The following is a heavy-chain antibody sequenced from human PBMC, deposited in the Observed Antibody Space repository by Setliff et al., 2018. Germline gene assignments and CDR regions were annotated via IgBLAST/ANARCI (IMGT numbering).Heavy chain of an antibody. V-gene: IGHV1-18*01. Sequence: ASVKVSCKTSGYTFNDYGITWVRQVPGQGLEWMGWISSYTGKTYYAEKLQGRVTLTTDTSTSTAYLDLRSLESDDTAVYYCSRLVRFCTRTACQRLSGGEFWGQGTLVTVSS. CDR3: SRLVRFCTRTACQRLSGGEF. J-gene: IGHJ4*02. D-gene: IGHD2-8*01. CDR2: ISSYTGKT. CDR1: GYTFNDYG.